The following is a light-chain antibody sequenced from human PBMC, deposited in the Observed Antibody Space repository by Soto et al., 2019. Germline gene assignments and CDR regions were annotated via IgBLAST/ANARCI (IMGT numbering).Light chain of an antibody. J-gene: IGLJ1*01. CDR1: SSNIGSNT. CDR3: AAWDASLTGYV. Sequence: QSVLTQPPSASGTPGQRVTISCSGSSSNIGSNTVNWYQQLPGTAPKLLIYSNNQRPSGVPDRFSGSKSGTSASLAISGLQSEDEADYYCAAWDASLTGYVFGTGTRSPS. CDR2: SNN. V-gene: IGLV1-44*01.